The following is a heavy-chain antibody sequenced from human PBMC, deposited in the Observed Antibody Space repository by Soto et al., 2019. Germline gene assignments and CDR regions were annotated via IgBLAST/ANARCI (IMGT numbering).Heavy chain of an antibody. J-gene: IGHJ4*02. CDR3: AKIHGYSSGPLY. Sequence: GGSLRLSCAASGFTFDDHAMHWVRQAPGKGLEWVAVVSPEEAIKIYSESVKGRFTVSRDNSKSTLYLQMDSLRAEDTAVYYCAKIHGYSSGPLYWGQGTLVTVSS. CDR1: GFTFDDHA. CDR2: VSPEEAIK. V-gene: IGHV3-30-3*02. D-gene: IGHD6-19*01.